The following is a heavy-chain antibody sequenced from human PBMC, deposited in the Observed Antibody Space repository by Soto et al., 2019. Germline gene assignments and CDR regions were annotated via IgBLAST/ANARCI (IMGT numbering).Heavy chain of an antibody. CDR3: TSEKGWRQSPLDS. CDR1: GFIFRNAW. V-gene: IGHV3-15*01. Sequence: LVESGGGLVKSGGSIRLSCAASGFIFRNAWMSWVRQAPGKGLEWVGRIKSKSSGGTTDYAAPVEGRVTITRDDSKNILYLQMSSLTIEDTAVYFCTSEKGWRQSPLDSWGQGALVTVSS. J-gene: IGHJ5*01. CDR2: IKSKSSGGTT. D-gene: IGHD4-4*01.